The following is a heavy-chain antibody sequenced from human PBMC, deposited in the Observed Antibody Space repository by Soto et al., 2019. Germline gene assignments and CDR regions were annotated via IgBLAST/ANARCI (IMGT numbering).Heavy chain of an antibody. V-gene: IGHV2-5*01. Sequence: QITLKESGPTLVNPTQTLTLTCTFSGFSLSTSGVGVGWIRQPPGKALEWLALIYWNDDKRYSPSLKSRLTITKDTSKNQVVLTMTNMDPVDTATYYCAHSRDGYNYHLFDYWGQGTLVTVSS. D-gene: IGHD5-12*01. CDR3: AHSRDGYNYHLFDY. J-gene: IGHJ4*02. CDR1: GFSLSTSGVG. CDR2: IYWNDDK.